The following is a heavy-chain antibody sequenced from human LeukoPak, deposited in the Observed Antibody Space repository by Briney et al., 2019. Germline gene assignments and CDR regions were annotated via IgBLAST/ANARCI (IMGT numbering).Heavy chain of an antibody. Sequence: PGGSLRLSCVASGFTFSDYYMSWIRQAPGKGLEWIGSISSDGNTHYNTSLKSRVTMSVDTSKNQFSLKLTSVTAADTAVYFCARLKDWYDNGSDKWFDPWGQGTLVTVSS. CDR1: GFTFSDYY. CDR3: ARLKDWYDNGSDKWFDP. J-gene: IGHJ5*02. V-gene: IGHV4-59*04. D-gene: IGHD3/OR15-3a*01. CDR2: ISSDGNT.